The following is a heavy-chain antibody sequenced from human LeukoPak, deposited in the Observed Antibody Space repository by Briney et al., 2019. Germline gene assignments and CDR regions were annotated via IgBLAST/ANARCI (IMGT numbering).Heavy chain of an antibody. D-gene: IGHD3-9*01. CDR1: GFTFSSYS. J-gene: IGHJ4*02. CDR2: ISSSSSYI. V-gene: IGHV3-21*01. Sequence: PGGSLRLSCAASGFTFSSYSMNWVRQAPGKGLEWVSSISSSSSYIYYADSVKGRFTISRDNAKNSLYLQMNSLRAEDTAVYYCARDWAYYDILTGYPPDYWGQGTLVTVSS. CDR3: ARDWAYYDILTGYPPDY.